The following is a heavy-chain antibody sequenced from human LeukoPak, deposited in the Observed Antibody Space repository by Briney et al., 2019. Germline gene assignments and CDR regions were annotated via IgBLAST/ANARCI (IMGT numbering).Heavy chain of an antibody. CDR2: ISAYNGNT. D-gene: IGHD3-22*01. CDR1: GYTLTSYG. J-gene: IGHJ4*02. CDR3: ARVPQYYYDSSGYSSDY. Sequence: ASVKVSCKASGYTLTSYGISWVRQAPGQGLEWMGWISAYNGNTNYAQKLQGRVTMTTDTSTSTAYMELRSLRSDDTAVYYCARVPQYYYDSSGYSSDYWGQGTLVTVSS. V-gene: IGHV1-18*01.